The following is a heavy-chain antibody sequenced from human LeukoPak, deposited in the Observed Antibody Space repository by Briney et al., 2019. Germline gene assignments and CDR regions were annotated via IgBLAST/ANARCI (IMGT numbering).Heavy chain of an antibody. V-gene: IGHV3-23*01. CDR3: AKDASNWRPDY. J-gene: IGHJ4*02. Sequence: ETLSLTCTVSGDSISSYYWSWIRQAPGKGLEWVSSISDSGGRTFYADSVKGRFTISRDNSKNTLYLQMNSLRAEDTAVYFCAKDASNWRPDYWGQGTLVTVSS. CDR2: ISDSGGRT. D-gene: IGHD6-13*01. CDR1: GDSISSYY.